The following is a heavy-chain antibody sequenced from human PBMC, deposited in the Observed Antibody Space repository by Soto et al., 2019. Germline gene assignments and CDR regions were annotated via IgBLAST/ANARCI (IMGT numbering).Heavy chain of an antibody. CDR3: ARQGVLVPAAIRSYYNYYGMDV. Sequence: VASVKVSCKASGYTFTSYGISWVRQAPGQGLEWMGWISAYNGNTNYAQKLQGRVTMTTDTSTSTAYMELRSLRSDDTAAYYCARQGVLVPAAIRSYYNYYGMDVWGQGTTVTVSS. CDR2: ISAYNGNT. J-gene: IGHJ6*02. D-gene: IGHD2-2*01. CDR1: GYTFTSYG. V-gene: IGHV1-18*01.